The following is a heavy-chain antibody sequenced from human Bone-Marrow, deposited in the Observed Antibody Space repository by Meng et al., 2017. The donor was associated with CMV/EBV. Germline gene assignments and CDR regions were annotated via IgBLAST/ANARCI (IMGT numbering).Heavy chain of an antibody. D-gene: IGHD1-26*01. Sequence: GSLRLSCTVSGYSISSGYYWGWIRQPPGKGLEWIGSIYHSGSTYYNPSLKSRVTISVDTSKNQFSLKLSSVTAADTAVYYCARAAPFSGSYWVDYWGQGKLVTVSS. CDR3: ARAAPFSGSYWVDY. CDR1: GYSISSGYY. J-gene: IGHJ4*02. CDR2: IYHSGST. V-gene: IGHV4-38-2*02.